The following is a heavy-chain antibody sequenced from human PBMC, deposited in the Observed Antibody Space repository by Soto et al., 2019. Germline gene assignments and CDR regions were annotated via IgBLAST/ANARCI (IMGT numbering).Heavy chain of an antibody. V-gene: IGHV4-38-2*01. CDR2: LSHSGCT. D-gene: IGHD2-2*01. Sequence: PSETLSLTCAVSGFSISSDSYWGWMRQSPGKGLEWIGTLSHSGCTFYNPSLKSRVTISADTTKNQFSLSLTSVTAADTAVYYCGHLKTDTEVTPAPPLFDSWGQGTLVTVSS. CDR3: GHLKTDTEVTPAPPLFDS. CDR1: GFSISSDSY. J-gene: IGHJ4*02.